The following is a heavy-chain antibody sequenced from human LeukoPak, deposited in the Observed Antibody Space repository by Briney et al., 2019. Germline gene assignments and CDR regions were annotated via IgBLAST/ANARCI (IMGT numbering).Heavy chain of an antibody. J-gene: IGHJ5*02. V-gene: IGHV4-39*01. CDR2: ISHSGSA. Sequence: SETLSLTCTVSGGSIITNDYYWGWIRQPPGKGLEWIGSISHSGSAYYNPSLKSQVTISVDTSKNQLSLKVNSVTAADTAMYFCVRLGGMATSPWGRGTLVTVSS. CDR3: VRLGGMATSP. CDR1: GGSIITNDYY. D-gene: IGHD5-24*01.